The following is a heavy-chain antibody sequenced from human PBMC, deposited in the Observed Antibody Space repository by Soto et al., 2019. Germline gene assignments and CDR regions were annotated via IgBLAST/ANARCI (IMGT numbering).Heavy chain of an antibody. CDR2: LSGGGGGT. V-gene: IGHV3-23*01. D-gene: IGHD4-17*01. CDR1: GFTFSSYA. J-gene: IGHJ4*02. CDR3: AKRLRTTTVTHRAPDDY. Sequence: EVQLLESGGGLVQPGGSLRLSCAASGFTFSSYAMSWVRQAPGKGLEWVSTLSGGGGGTYYADSVKGRFTISRDNSKNTLYLQMNSLSAEDTAVYYCAKRLRTTTVTHRAPDDYWGQGTLVTVSS.